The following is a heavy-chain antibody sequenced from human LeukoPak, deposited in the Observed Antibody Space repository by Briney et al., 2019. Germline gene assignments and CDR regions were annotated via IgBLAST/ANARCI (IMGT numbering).Heavy chain of an antibody. CDR1: RGSISSYY. CDR3: AREWFGADY. CDR2: ISTSGST. Sequence: SETLSLTCTVSRGSISSYYWTWIRLPAGKGLEWIGRISTSGSTSYNPSLKSRVTMSLDTSQNQISLKLSSVTAADTAVYYCAREWFGADYWGQGTLVTVSS. V-gene: IGHV4-4*07. J-gene: IGHJ4*02. D-gene: IGHD3-10*01.